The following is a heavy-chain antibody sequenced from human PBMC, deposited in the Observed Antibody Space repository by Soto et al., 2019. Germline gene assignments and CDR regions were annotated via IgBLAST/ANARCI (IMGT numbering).Heavy chain of an antibody. V-gene: IGHV4-34*01. CDR2: INHSGST. CDR3: ARQPFDY. CDR1: GGSFIGYY. J-gene: IGHJ4*02. Sequence: SETLSLTCAVYGGSFIGYYWSWIRQPPGKGLEWIGEINHSGSTNYNPSLKSRVTMSVDTSKNQFSLKLSSVTAADTAVYYCARQPFDYWGQGTLVTVSS.